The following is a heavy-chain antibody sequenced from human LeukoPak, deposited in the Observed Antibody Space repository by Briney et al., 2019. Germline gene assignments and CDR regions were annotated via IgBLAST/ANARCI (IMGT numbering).Heavy chain of an antibody. V-gene: IGHV4-34*01. Sequence: SETLSLTCAVYGGSFSGYYWSWIRQPPGKGLEWIGEINHSGSTNYSPSLKSRVTISVDTSKNQFSLKLSSVTAADTAVYYCARDDTMIYAFDIWGQGTMVTVSS. CDR1: GGSFSGYY. J-gene: IGHJ3*02. D-gene: IGHD3-22*01. CDR2: INHSGST. CDR3: ARDDTMIYAFDI.